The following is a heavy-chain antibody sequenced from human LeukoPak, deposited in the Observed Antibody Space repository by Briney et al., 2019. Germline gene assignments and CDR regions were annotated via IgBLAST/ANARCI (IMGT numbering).Heavy chain of an antibody. V-gene: IGHV3-33*01. Sequence: GGSLRLSCAASGFTFSSYGMHWVRQAPGKGLEWVAVIWYDGSNKYYADSVKGRFTISRDNSKNTLYLQMNSLRAEDTAVYYCARGFYGSGGYSSDYWGQGTLVTVSS. CDR3: ARGFYGSGGYSSDY. CDR1: GFTFSSYG. J-gene: IGHJ4*02. CDR2: IWYDGSNK. D-gene: IGHD3-10*01.